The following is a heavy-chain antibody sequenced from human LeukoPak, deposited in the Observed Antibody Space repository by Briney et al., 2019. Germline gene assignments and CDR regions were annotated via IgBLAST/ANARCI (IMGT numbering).Heavy chain of an antibody. J-gene: IGHJ4*02. CDR1: GYTFTSYG. V-gene: IGHV1-18*01. D-gene: IGHD3-22*01. Sequence: GASVKVSCKASGYTFTSYGISWVRQAPGQGLEWMGWISAYNGNTNYAQKLQGRVTMTTDNSTSTAYMELRSLRSDDTAVYYCARSLTAGDYYDSSGYDNFDYWGQGTLVTVSS. CDR2: ISAYNGNT. CDR3: ARSLTAGDYYDSSGYDNFDY.